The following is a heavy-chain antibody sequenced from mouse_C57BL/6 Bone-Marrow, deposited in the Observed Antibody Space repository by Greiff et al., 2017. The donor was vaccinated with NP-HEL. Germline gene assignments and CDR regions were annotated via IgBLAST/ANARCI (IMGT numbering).Heavy chain of an antibody. V-gene: IGHV5-12*01. CDR2: ISNGGGST. J-gene: IGHJ3*01. Sequence: EVMLVESGGGLVQPGGSLKLSCAASGFTFSDYYMYWVRQTPEKRLEWVAYISNGGGSTYYPDTVKGRFTFSRDNAKNTLYLQMRRLKSEDTAMYYCARPKYYGTPFAYWGQGTLVTVSA. CDR3: ARPKYYGTPFAY. CDR1: GFTFSDYY. D-gene: IGHD1-1*01.